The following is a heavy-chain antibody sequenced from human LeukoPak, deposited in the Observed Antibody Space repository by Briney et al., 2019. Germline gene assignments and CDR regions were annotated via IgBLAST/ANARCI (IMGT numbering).Heavy chain of an antibody. J-gene: IGHJ6*03. D-gene: IGHD6-13*01. V-gene: IGHV1-69*05. CDR2: IIPIFGTA. Sequence: SVKVSRKASGGTFSSYAISWVRQAPGQGLEWMGGIIPIFGTANYAQKFQGRVTITMDESTSTAYMELSSLRSEDTAVYYCASSIAAAEDYYYYMDVWGKGTTVTVSS. CDR1: GGTFSSYA. CDR3: ASSIAAAEDYYYYMDV.